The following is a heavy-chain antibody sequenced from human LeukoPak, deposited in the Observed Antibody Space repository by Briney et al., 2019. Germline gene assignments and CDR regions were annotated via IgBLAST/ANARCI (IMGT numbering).Heavy chain of an antibody. D-gene: IGHD1-26*01. CDR3: ARDYGFYSGLYFFDY. CDR2: INPNSGGT. J-gene: IGHJ4*02. CDR1: GYTFTGHH. Sequence: ASVKVSCKASGYTFTGHHIHWVRQAPGQGLEWMGWINPNSGGTKYAQKFQGRVTMTRDTSISTAYMELSKLRSDDTAVYSCARDYGFYSGLYFFDYWGQGTLVTVSS. V-gene: IGHV1-2*02.